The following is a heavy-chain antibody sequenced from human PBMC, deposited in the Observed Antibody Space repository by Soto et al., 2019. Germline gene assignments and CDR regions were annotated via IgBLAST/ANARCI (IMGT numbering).Heavy chain of an antibody. CDR3: AKDARGPENWRV. J-gene: IGHJ6*04. V-gene: IGHV3-23*01. CDR2: ISGSGGST. CDR1: GFTFSSYW. Sequence: GGSLRLSCAASGFTFSSYWMHWVRQAPGKGLEWVSAISGSGGSTYYADSVKGRFTISRDNSKNTLYLQMNSLRAEDTAVYYCAKDARGPENWRVWGKGTTVTVSS. D-gene: IGHD1-1*01.